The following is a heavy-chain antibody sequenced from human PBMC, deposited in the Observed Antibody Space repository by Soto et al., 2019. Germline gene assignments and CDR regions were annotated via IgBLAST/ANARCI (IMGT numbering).Heavy chain of an antibody. V-gene: IGHV3-30*03. Sequence: QVQLVESGGGVVQPGRSLRLSCAASGFTFSSYGMHWVRQAPGKGLEWVAVISYDGSNKYYADSVKGRFTISRDNSKNTLYLQMNSLRAEDTAVYYCASQDDSSSWYYEEYWGQGTLVTVSS. J-gene: IGHJ4*02. D-gene: IGHD6-13*01. CDR2: ISYDGSNK. CDR1: GFTFSSYG. CDR3: ASQDDSSSWYYEEY.